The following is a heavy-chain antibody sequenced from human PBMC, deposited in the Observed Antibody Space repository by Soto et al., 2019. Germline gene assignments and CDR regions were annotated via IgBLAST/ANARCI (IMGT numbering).Heavy chain of an antibody. J-gene: IGHJ4*02. CDR1: GFTFSNAW. CDR3: TTDPFRYCSGGSCYS. CDR2: IKSKTDGGTT. D-gene: IGHD2-15*01. Sequence: GGSLRLSCAASGFTFSNAWMNWVRQAPGKGLEWVGRIKSKTDGGTTDYAAPVKGRFTISRDDSKNTLYLQMNSLKTEDTAVYYCTTDPFRYCSGGSCYSWGQGTLVTVSS. V-gene: IGHV3-15*07.